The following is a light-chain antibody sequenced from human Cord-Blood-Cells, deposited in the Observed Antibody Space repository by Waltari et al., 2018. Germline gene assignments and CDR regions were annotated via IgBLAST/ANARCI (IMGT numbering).Light chain of an antibody. J-gene: IGLJ2*01. V-gene: IGLV2-14*01. CDR2: EVS. CDR3: SSYTSSSTLV. Sequence: QSALTQPASVSGSPGQSITISCTGTSSDVGVYNHVSWYQQHPGKAPKLMMYEVSNRPSGVSNRFSGSKSGNTASLTISGLQAEDEADYYCSSYTSSSTLVFGGGTKLTVL. CDR1: SSDVGVYNH.